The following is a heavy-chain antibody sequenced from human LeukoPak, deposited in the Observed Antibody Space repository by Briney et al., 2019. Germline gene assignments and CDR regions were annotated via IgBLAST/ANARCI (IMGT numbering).Heavy chain of an antibody. CDR1: GGTFSTSA. Sequence: SVQVSCKTSGGTFSTSAITWVRQAPGQGLEWMGRIIPVLNITTYAQRFQGRVTITADTSTSTVYMELSSLRSEETAVYYCARDQGLTAPPPYGLDVWGQGATVIVSS. CDR3: ARDQGLTAPPPYGLDV. CDR2: IIPVLNIT. D-gene: IGHD5-18*01. V-gene: IGHV1-69*04. J-gene: IGHJ6*02.